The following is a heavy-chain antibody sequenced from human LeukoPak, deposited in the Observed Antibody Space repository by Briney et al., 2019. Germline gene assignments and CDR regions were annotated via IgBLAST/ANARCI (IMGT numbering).Heavy chain of an antibody. V-gene: IGHV4-34*01. Sequence: KPSETLSLTCAVYGGSFSGYYWSWIRQPPGKGREWVGEINHSGSTNYNPSLKSRVAISVDTSKNQFSLKLTSVTAADPAVYYCARDLADSSGWYGDYWGQGTLVTVSS. D-gene: IGHD6-19*01. CDR3: ARDLADSSGWYGDY. CDR1: GGSFSGYY. J-gene: IGHJ4*02. CDR2: INHSGST.